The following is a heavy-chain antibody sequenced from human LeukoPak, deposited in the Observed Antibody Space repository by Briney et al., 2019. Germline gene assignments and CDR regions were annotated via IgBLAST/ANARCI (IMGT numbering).Heavy chain of an antibody. Sequence: SQTLSLTCAISGDSVSSNSVAWNWIRQSPSRGLEWLGRTYYRSRWYNDYAVSVKRRITITPDTSKNQFSLQLNSVTPEDTAIYYCAKQGSSDYMDVWGKGTTVTVSS. CDR1: GDSVSSNSVA. CDR2: TYYRSRWYN. V-gene: IGHV6-1*01. J-gene: IGHJ6*03. CDR3: AKQGSSDYMDV.